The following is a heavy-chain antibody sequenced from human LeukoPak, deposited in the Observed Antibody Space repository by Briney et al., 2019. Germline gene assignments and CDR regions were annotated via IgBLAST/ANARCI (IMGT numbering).Heavy chain of an antibody. D-gene: IGHD1-26*01. CDR3: ARRVLRYSGSYWGGVDY. J-gene: IGHJ4*02. CDR2: IYPGDSDT. CDR1: GYSFTSYW. Sequence: ESLKISCKGSGYSFTSYWIAWVRQMPGKGLEWMGIIYPGDSDTRYSPSFRGQVTISADKSISTAYLQWSSLKASDTAMYYCARRVLRYSGSYWGGVDYWGQGTLVTVSS. V-gene: IGHV5-51*01.